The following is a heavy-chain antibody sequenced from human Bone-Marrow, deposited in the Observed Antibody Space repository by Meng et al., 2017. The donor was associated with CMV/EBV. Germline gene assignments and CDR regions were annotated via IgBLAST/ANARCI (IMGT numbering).Heavy chain of an antibody. Sequence: ASVKVSCKASGYTFTGYYMHWVRQAPGQGLEWMGWINPNSGGTNYAQKLQGRVTMTTDTSTSTAYMELRSLRSDDTAVYYCARSITIFGVVDYWGQGTLVTVSS. J-gene: IGHJ4*02. V-gene: IGHV1-2*02. D-gene: IGHD3-3*01. CDR1: GYTFTGYY. CDR3: ARSITIFGVVDY. CDR2: INPNSGGT.